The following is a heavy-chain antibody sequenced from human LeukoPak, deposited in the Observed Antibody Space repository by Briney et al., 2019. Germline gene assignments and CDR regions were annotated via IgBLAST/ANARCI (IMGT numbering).Heavy chain of an antibody. J-gene: IGHJ4*02. CDR1: GFTFSSYS. Sequence: GGSLRLSCAASGFTFSSYSMNWVRQAPGKGLEWVSSISSSSSHIYYADSVKGRFTISRDNAKNSLYLQMNSLRAEDTAVYYCARAGANYFDYWGQGTLVTVSS. CDR2: ISSSSSHI. V-gene: IGHV3-21*01. CDR3: ARAGANYFDY. D-gene: IGHD1-26*01.